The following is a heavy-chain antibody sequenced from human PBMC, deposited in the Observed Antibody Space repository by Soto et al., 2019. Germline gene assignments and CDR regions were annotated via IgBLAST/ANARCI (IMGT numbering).Heavy chain of an antibody. CDR1: GFTFSSYG. Sequence: GALRLSCAASGFTFSSYGMHWVRQAPGKGLEWVAVISYDGSNKYYADSVKGRFTISRDNSKNTLYLQMNSLRAEDTAVYYCAKDRRHSSSFDYWGQGTLVTVSS. V-gene: IGHV3-30*18. J-gene: IGHJ4*02. D-gene: IGHD6-13*01. CDR3: AKDRRHSSSFDY. CDR2: ISYDGSNK.